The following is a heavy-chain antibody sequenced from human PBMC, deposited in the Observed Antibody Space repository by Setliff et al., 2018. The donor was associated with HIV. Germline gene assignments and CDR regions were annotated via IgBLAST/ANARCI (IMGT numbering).Heavy chain of an antibody. V-gene: IGHV3-30*02. CDR3: AKDQGYYDSSGYYLDY. Sequence: LRLSCAASGFTFSSYGMHWVRQAPGKGLEWVAFIRYDGSNKYYADSVKGRFTISRDNSKNTLYLQMNSLRAEDTAVYYCAKDQGYYDSSGYYLDYWGQGTLVTVSS. CDR2: IRYDGSNK. D-gene: IGHD3-22*01. J-gene: IGHJ4*02. CDR1: GFTFSSYG.